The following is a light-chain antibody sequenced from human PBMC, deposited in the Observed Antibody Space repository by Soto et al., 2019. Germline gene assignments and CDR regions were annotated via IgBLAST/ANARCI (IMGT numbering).Light chain of an antibody. Sequence: QSVLTQPPSVAGCPGQSVAIACAGISSNIGAGHDVHWYQQLPGTAPKLLIYGNGNRPSGVPDRFSGSKSGTSASLAIAGLQADDEADYYCQSYDSSLSGSEVFGTGTKVTVL. CDR1: SSNIGAGHD. CDR2: GNG. V-gene: IGLV1-40*01. CDR3: QSYDSSLSGSEV. J-gene: IGLJ1*01.